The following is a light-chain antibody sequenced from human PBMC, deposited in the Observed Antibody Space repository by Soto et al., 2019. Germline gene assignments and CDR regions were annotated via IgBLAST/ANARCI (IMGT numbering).Light chain of an antibody. CDR3: GTWDTGLAACV. CDR1: SSNIGNNY. J-gene: IGLJ3*02. CDR2: DNG. Sequence: QSVLTQPPSVSAAPGQKVTISCSGSSSNIGNNYVSWYQQLPGTAPKLLIYDNGKRPSGIPDRFSGSKSGTSATLGITGLQTGDEADYYCGTWDTGLAACVFGGGTKVTVL. V-gene: IGLV1-51*01.